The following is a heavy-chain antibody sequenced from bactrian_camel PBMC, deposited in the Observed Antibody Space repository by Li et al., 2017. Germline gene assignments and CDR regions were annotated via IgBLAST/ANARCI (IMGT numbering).Heavy chain of an antibody. Sequence: HVQLVESGGGSVQPGGSLRLSCAVSKYTIGTYCLAWFRQAPGKEREGVAGIDDDGSTSYADSVKGRFTISKDNAKSTLYLQMNSLKPEDTGVYYCAARGPQYGSCRVPNNLDIWGQGTQVTVS. CDR3: AARGPQYGSCRVPNNLDI. V-gene: IGHV3S26*01. CDR2: IDDDGST. CDR1: KYTIGTYC. J-gene: IGHJ4*01. D-gene: IGHD5*01.